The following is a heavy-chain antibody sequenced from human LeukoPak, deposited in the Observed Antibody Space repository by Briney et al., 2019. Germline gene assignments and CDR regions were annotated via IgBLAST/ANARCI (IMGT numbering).Heavy chain of an antibody. CDR3: ARAASYYYGSGSYYYGMDV. CDR2: IYHSGST. V-gene: IGHV4-38-2*02. D-gene: IGHD3-10*01. Sequence: SETLSLTCTVSGYSISSGYYWGWIRQPPGKGLEWIGSIYHSGSTYYNPSLKSRVTISVDTSKNQFSLKLSSVTAADTAVYYCARAASYYYGSGSYYYGMDVWGQGTTVTVSS. CDR1: GYSISSGYY. J-gene: IGHJ6*02.